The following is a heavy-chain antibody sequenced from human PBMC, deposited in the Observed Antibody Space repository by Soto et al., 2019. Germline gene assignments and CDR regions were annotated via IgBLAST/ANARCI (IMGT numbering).Heavy chain of an antibody. J-gene: IGHJ4*02. Sequence: QVQLQESGPGLVKPSQTLSLTCTVSGGSISSGGYYWSWIRQHPGKGLEWIGYISYSGSTYYNPSLESRVTMSVDTAKNQFSLKLSSVTAADTAVYYCARDALSRDSIWGQGTLVTVSS. CDR2: ISYSGST. CDR1: GGSISSGGYY. V-gene: IGHV4-31*03. D-gene: IGHD3-22*01. CDR3: ARDALSRDSI.